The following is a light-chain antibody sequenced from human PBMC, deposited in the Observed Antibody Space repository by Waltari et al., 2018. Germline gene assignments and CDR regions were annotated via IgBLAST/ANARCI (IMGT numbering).Light chain of an antibody. CDR2: KAS. Sequence: TCRASQSVKNNLAWYQQAPGKAPKVLIHKASRLESGAPSRFSGSGYGTEFTLTISSLQPDDFATYYCQEYDSLPGTFGGGTKVEI. J-gene: IGKJ4*01. CDR1: QSVKNN. V-gene: IGKV1-5*03. CDR3: QEYDSLPGT.